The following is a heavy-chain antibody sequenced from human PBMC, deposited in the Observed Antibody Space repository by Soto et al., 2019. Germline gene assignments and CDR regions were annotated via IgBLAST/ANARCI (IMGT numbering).Heavy chain of an antibody. CDR1: GDSISNVY. J-gene: IGHJ2*01. D-gene: IGHD2-2*02. CDR2: VSASART. V-gene: IGHV4-4*07. CDR3: ATGMGRYLRL. Sequence: QVQLQESGPGLVKPSETLSLTCTVSGDSISNVYWSWIRQPAGKGLESMGRVSASARTNYNPSLPSRVTMSLDTSKNPFSLPLTSVSAAGKAVYFCATGMGRYLRLWGRGTLVIVSS.